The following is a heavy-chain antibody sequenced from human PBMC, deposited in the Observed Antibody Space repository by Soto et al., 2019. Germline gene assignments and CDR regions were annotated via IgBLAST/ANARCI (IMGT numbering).Heavy chain of an antibody. J-gene: IGHJ3*02. CDR2: ISGSGGST. D-gene: IGHD2-2*01. CDR1: GFTFSSYA. Sequence: PGGSLRLSCAASGFTFSSYAMSWVRQAPGKGLKWVSAISGSGGSTYYADSVKGRFTISRDNSKNTLYLQMNSLRAEDTAVYYCAKDPSSRQDAFDIWGQGTMVTVSS. V-gene: IGHV3-23*01. CDR3: AKDPSSRQDAFDI.